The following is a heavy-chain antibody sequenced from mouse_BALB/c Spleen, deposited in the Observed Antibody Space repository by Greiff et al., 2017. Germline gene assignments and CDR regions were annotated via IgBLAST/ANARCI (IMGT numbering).Heavy chain of an antibody. J-gene: IGHJ4*01. CDR1: GYTFTSYW. CDR3: ARSGYYDYDDYAMDY. CDR2: IAPGSGST. Sequence: DLVKPGASVKLSCKASGYTFTSYWINWIKQRPGQGLEWIGRIAPGSGSTYYNEMFKAKATLTVDTSSSTAYIQLSSLSSEDSAVYFCARSGYYDYDDYAMDYWGQGTSVTVSS. V-gene: IGHV1S41*01. D-gene: IGHD2-4*01.